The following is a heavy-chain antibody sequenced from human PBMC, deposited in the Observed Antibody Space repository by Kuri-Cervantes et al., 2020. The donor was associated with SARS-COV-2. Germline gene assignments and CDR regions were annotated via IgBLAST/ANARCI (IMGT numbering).Heavy chain of an antibody. V-gene: IGHV4-38-2*01. J-gene: IGHJ4*02. CDR1: GYSISSGYY. CDR3: ARGQHSNYALDY. Sequence: GSLRLSCAVSGYSISSGYYWGWIRQPPGKGLEWIGYIYYSGSTIYNPSLKSRVTISVDTSKNQFSLKLSSVTAADTAVYYCARGQHSNYALDYRGQGTLVTVSS. D-gene: IGHD4-11*01. CDR2: IYYSGST.